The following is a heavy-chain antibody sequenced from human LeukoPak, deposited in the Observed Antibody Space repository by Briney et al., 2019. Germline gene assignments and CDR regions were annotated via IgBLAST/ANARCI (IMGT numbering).Heavy chain of an antibody. J-gene: IGHJ4*02. CDR2: INPNSGGT. CDR1: GYTFTGYY. CDR3: AREYSSGWSLEY. D-gene: IGHD6-19*01. V-gene: IGHV1-2*02. Sequence: GASVKVSCKASGYTFTGYYIHWVRQAPGQGLDWMGWINPNSGGTNYAQKFQGRVTMTRDTSISTAYMELSGLTSDDTAVYYCAREYSSGWSLEYWGQGTLVTVSS.